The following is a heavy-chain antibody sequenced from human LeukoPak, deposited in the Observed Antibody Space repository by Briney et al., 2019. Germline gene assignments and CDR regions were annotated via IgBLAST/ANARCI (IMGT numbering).Heavy chain of an antibody. CDR3: ARDRSDILTGYNDAFDI. D-gene: IGHD3-9*01. J-gene: IGHJ3*02. Sequence: PGGSLRLSCADSGFTFSSYWMSWVRQAPGKGLEWEANIKQDGSETYYVDSVKGRFTVSRDNAKKSLYLQMNSLRAEDTAVYYCARDRSDILTGYNDAFDIWGQGTMITVSS. V-gene: IGHV3-7*01. CDR2: IKQDGSET. CDR1: GFTFSSYW.